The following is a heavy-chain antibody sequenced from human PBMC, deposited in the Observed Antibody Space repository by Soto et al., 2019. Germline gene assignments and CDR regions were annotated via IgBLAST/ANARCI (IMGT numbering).Heavy chain of an antibody. J-gene: IGHJ4*02. V-gene: IGHV3-30-3*01. Sequence: QVQLVESGGGGVRPGGSLNPSGEASGFPSSSFAMHGVRKPPAKGREGVAVISYDGSNKYYADSVKGRFTISRDNSKNTLYLQMNSLRAEDTAVYYCARDLAPGSSGWYVGYWGQGTLVTVSS. D-gene: IGHD6-19*01. CDR1: GFPSSSFA. CDR2: ISYDGSNK. CDR3: ARDLAPGSSGWYVGY.